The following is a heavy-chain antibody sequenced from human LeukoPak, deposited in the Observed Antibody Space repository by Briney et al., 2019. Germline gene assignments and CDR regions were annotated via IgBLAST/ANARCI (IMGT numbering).Heavy chain of an antibody. CDR3: AREGDGSRYYFDY. J-gene: IGHJ4*02. CDR1: GFTFSNYA. V-gene: IGHV3-48*03. Sequence: GGSLRLSCAGSGFTFSNYAMNWVRQAPGKGLEWLSHINGRGGIINYADSVKGRFTISRDNARNSLDLHMSSLAAEDTAVYYCAREGDGSRYYFDYWGQEILATVSS. CDR2: INGRGGII. D-gene: IGHD2-21*02.